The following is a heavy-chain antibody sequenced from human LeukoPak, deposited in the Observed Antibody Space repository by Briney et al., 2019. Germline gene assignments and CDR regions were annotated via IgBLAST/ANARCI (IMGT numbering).Heavy chain of an antibody. CDR3: ARDRGSFYFDY. CDR1: GGSISSNSYY. CDR2: IYYSGST. J-gene: IGHJ4*02. Sequence: PSETLSLTCAVSGGSISSNSYYWGWIRQPPGKGLEWIGSIYYSGSTYYNPSLKSRVTISVDTSKNQFSLKLSSVTAADTAVYYCARDRGSFYFDYWGQGTLVTVSS. V-gene: IGHV4-39*07. D-gene: IGHD1-26*01.